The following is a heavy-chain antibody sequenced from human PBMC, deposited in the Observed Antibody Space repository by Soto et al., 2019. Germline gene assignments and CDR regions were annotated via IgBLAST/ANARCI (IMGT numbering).Heavy chain of an antibody. CDR2: IYWDDDK. V-gene: IGHV2-5*02. Sequence: QITLKESGPTLVKPTQTLTLTCTFSGFSLSTSGVGVGWIRQPPGKALEWLALIYWDDDKRYSPSLKSRLTITKDTSKNQVVLTMTNMDPVDTATYYCAHXXQXXXXXPXXWFDPWGQGTLVTVSS. CDR3: AHXXQXXXXXPXXWFDP. D-gene: IGHD4-4*01. J-gene: IGHJ5*02. CDR1: GFSLSTSGVG.